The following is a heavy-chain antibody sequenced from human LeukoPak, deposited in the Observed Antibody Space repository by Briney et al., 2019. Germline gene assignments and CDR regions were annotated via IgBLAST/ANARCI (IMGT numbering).Heavy chain of an antibody. D-gene: IGHD3-10*01. CDR3: ARATMVRGVIIGYYGMDV. Sequence: ASVKVSCKASGYTFTSYGISWVRQAPGQVLEWMGWISAYNGNTNYAQKLQGRVTMTTDTSTSTAYMELRSLRSDDTAVYYCARATMVRGVIIGYYGMDVWGQGTTVTVSS. CDR2: ISAYNGNT. J-gene: IGHJ6*02. CDR1: GYTFTSYG. V-gene: IGHV1-18*01.